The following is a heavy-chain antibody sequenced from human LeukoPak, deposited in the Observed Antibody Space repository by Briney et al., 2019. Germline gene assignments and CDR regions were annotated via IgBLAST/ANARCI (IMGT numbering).Heavy chain of an antibody. D-gene: IGHD6-13*01. Sequence: KPSETLSLTCTVSGGSISSSSYYWGWIRQPPGKGLEWIGSIYYSGSTYYNPSLKSRVTISVDTSKNQFSLKLSSVTAADTAVYYCARVPGQLVIDYWGQGTLVTVSS. CDR2: IYYSGST. CDR1: GGSISSSSYY. V-gene: IGHV4-39*07. J-gene: IGHJ4*02. CDR3: ARVPGQLVIDY.